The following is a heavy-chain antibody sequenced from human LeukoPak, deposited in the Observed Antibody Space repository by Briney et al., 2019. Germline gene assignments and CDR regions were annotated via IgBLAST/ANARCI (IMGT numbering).Heavy chain of an antibody. CDR2: INYSGST. Sequence: SETLSLTCTVSGGSISSYYWSWIRQPPGKGLEWIGYINYSGSTNYNPSLKSRVTISVDTSKNQFSLKLSSVTAADTAVYYCARVDSGWNYYYYYYGMDVWGQGTTVTVSS. V-gene: IGHV4-59*01. CDR1: GGSISSYY. D-gene: IGHD6-19*01. J-gene: IGHJ6*02. CDR3: ARVDSGWNYYYYYYGMDV.